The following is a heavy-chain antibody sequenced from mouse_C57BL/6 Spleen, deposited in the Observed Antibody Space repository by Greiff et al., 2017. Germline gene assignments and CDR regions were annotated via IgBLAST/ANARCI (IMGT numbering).Heavy chain of an antibody. CDR2: IYPRSGNT. CDR3: ARSGGSSWDYAMDY. V-gene: IGHV1-81*01. D-gene: IGHD1-1*01. Sequence: VQLKESGAELARPGASVKLSCKASGYTFTSYGISWVKQRTGQGLEWIGEIYPRSGNTYYNEKFKGKATLTADKSSSTAYMELRSLTSEDSAVYFCARSGGSSWDYAMDYWGQGTSVTVSS. J-gene: IGHJ4*01. CDR1: GYTFTSYG.